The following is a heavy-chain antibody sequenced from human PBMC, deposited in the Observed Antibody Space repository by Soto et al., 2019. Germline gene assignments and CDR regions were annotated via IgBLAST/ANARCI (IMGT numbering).Heavy chain of an antibody. CDR2: IYPGDSDT. CDR1: GYSFTTYW. CDR3: ACSSSGWSRGDY. D-gene: IGHD6-19*01. V-gene: IGHV5-51*01. Sequence: EVQLVQSGAEVKKPGESLKISCKGSGYSFTTYWIGWVRQMPGKGLEWMGIIYPGDSDTRYNPSFQGQVTISADKSTRTAYLQWSSLSASDTAIYYCACSSSGWSRGDYWGQGTLVTVSS. J-gene: IGHJ4*02.